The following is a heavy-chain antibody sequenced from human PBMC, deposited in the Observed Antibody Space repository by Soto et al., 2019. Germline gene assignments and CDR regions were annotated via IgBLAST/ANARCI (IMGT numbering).Heavy chain of an antibody. CDR1: GGSISSYY. D-gene: IGHD3-10*01. CDR3: ARDRAVFGMDV. J-gene: IGHJ6*02. Sequence: SETLSLTCTVSGGSISSYYWSWIRQPPGKGLEWIGYIYYSGSTNYNPSLKSRVTISVDTSKNQFSLKLSSVTAADTAVYYCARDRAVFGMDVWGQGTTVTVSS. CDR2: IYYSGST. V-gene: IGHV4-59*01.